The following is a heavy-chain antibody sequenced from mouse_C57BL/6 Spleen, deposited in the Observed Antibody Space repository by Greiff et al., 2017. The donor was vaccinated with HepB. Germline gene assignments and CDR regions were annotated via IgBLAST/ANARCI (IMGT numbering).Heavy chain of an antibody. CDR1: GFSLTSYG. V-gene: IGHV2-2*01. D-gene: IGHD4-1*02. Sequence: VMLVESGPGLVQPSQSLSITCTVSGFSLTSYGVHWVRQSPGKGLEWLGVIWSGGSTDYNAAFISRLSISKDNSKSQVFFKMNSLQADDTAIYCCARNPTGRSYAMDYWGQGTSVTVSS. J-gene: IGHJ4*01. CDR3: ARNPTGRSYAMDY. CDR2: IWSGGST.